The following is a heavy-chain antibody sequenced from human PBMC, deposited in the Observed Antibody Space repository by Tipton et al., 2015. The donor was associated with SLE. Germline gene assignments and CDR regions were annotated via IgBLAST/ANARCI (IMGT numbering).Heavy chain of an antibody. J-gene: IGHJ5*02. CDR2: IDYSGNT. D-gene: IGHD1-1*01. Sequence: TLSLTCTVSGASMNTHYWSWIRQLPRKGLEWIGSIDYSGNTHYNPSLRSRVTISLDTSKNQFSLNLNSVTAADTAVYYCARGECGINCPMYNWFDPWGQGTLVTVSS. V-gene: IGHV4-59*08. CDR1: GASMNTHY. CDR3: ARGECGINCPMYNWFDP.